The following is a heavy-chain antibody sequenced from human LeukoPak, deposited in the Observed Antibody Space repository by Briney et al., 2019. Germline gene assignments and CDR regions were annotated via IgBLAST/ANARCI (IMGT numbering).Heavy chain of an antibody. CDR3: ARVGPPDASGMDV. V-gene: IGHV1-2*06. CDR1: GYTFTAYY. D-gene: IGHD2-2*01. CDR2: FNPNSGGT. Sequence: ASVKVSCTASGYTFTAYYMHWVRQAPGQGLEWMGQFNPNSGGTNYAQNFQDRVTMTRDTSITTAYMELSRLTSDDTAVYYCARVGPPDASGMDVWGQGTTVTVSS. J-gene: IGHJ6*02.